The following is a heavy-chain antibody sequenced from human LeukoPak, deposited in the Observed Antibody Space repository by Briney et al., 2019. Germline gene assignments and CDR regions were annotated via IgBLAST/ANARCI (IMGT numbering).Heavy chain of an antibody. V-gene: IGHV1-2*02. D-gene: IGHD3-3*01. J-gene: IGHJ4*02. CDR1: GYTLIELS. Sequence: GASVKVSCKVSGYTLIELSMHWVRQAPGQGLEWMGWINPDSGGTTYAQKFQGRVTMTRDTSISTAYMELSRLRSDDTAVYYCARGTYYDFWNNFYCSPHFDFWGQGTLVTVSS. CDR3: ARGTYYDFWNNFYCSPHFDF. CDR2: INPDSGGT.